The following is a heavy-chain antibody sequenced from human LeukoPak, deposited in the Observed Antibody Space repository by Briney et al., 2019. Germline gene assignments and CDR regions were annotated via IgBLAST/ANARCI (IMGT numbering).Heavy chain of an antibody. CDR2: IYSSGST. J-gene: IGHJ4*02. D-gene: IGHD6-13*01. Sequence: SETLSLTCTVSGGSISSGSYYWNWIRQPAGKGLEWIGRIYSSGSTNYNPSLMSRVTISVDTSKNQFSLKLSSVTAADTAVYYCARDISWYYFDYWGQGTLVTVSS. V-gene: IGHV4-61*02. CDR1: GGSISSGSYY. CDR3: ARDISWYYFDY.